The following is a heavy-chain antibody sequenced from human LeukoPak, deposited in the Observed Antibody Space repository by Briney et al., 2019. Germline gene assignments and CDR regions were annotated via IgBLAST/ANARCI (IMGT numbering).Heavy chain of an antibody. CDR3: ARGYCSSTSCLSRRNYYYYGMDV. Sequence: ASVKVTCNVSGYTFTSYGSSWMRQAPGQGLEWMGCISAYKDNTNYAPKLQGRVTMTTDTSTSTAYMELRSLRSDDTAVYYCARGYCSSTSCLSRRNYYYYGMDVWGQGTTVTVSS. CDR1: GYTFTSYG. CDR2: ISAYKDNT. D-gene: IGHD2-2*01. J-gene: IGHJ6*02. V-gene: IGHV1-18*01.